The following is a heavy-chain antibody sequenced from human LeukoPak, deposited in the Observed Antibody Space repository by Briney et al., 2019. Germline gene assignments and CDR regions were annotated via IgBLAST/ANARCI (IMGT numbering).Heavy chain of an antibody. J-gene: IGHJ5*02. CDR3: ARGDAFSGDR. Sequence: PGGSLRLSCAVSGFSFTNFWMSWVRQAPGRGLEWVANIHPEGNEKYHVESVKGRFTTSRDNTKNLLFLQMNGLRVEDTAVYYCARGDAFSGDRWGQGTLVTVSS. V-gene: IGHV3-7*04. CDR2: IHPEGNEK. CDR1: GFSFTNFW.